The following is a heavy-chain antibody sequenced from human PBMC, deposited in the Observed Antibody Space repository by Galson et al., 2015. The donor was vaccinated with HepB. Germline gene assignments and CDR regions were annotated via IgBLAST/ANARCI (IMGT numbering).Heavy chain of an antibody. CDR1: GYTLTELS. V-gene: IGHV1-24*01. CDR2: FDPEDGET. J-gene: IGHJ3*02. Sequence: SVKVSCKVSGYTLTELSMHWVRQAPGKGLEWMGGFDPEDGETIYAQKFQGRVTMTEDTSTDTAYMELSSLRSEDTAVYYCATDPTRVGAFDIWGQGTMVTVSS. CDR3: ATDPTRVGAFDI. D-gene: IGHD4-11*01.